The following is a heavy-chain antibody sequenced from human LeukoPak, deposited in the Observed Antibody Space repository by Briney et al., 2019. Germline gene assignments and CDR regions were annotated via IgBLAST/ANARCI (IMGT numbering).Heavy chain of an antibody. D-gene: IGHD6-13*01. V-gene: IGHV1-18*01. CDR2: DSAYNGNT. Sequence: ASVKVSCKASGYTFTSYGFSWVRQAPGQGLEWMGWDSAYNGNTNYAQKLQGRVTLTTNTSTSTAYMELRSLRSDDTAVYYCAREYRITAAGFYGVDVWGQGTTVTVSS. CDR1: GYTFTSYG. CDR3: AREYRITAAGFYGVDV. J-gene: IGHJ6*02.